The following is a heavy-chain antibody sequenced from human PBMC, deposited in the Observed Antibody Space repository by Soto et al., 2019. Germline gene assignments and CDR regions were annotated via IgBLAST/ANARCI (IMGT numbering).Heavy chain of an antibody. Sequence: PGGSLRLSCAASGFTFSSYAMHWVRQAPGKGLEWVAVISYDGSNKYYADSVKGRFTISRDNSKNTLYLQMNSLRAEDTAVYYCARDGYNYVYYGMDVWGQGTTVTVSS. D-gene: IGHD5-12*01. J-gene: IGHJ6*02. CDR2: ISYDGSNK. CDR1: GFTFSSYA. V-gene: IGHV3-30-3*01. CDR3: ARDGYNYVYYGMDV.